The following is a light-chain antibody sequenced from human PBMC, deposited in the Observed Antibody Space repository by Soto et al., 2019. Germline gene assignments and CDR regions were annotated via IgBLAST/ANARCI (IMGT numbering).Light chain of an antibody. CDR1: SSDVGGYNY. Sequence: QSALTQPASVSGSPGQSITISCTGTSSDVGGYNYVSWCQQHPGKAPKLMIYDVSNRPSGVSNRFSGSKSGNTASLTISGLQAEDEADYYCSSYTSSSFRFGGGTKLTVL. CDR2: DVS. CDR3: SSYTSSSFR. J-gene: IGLJ2*01. V-gene: IGLV2-14*01.